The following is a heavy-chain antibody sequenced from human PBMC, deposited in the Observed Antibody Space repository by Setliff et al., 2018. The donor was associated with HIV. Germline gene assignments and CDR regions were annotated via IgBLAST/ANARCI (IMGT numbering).Heavy chain of an antibody. Sequence: GGSLRLSCAASGFIFNNHGMHWVRQAPGKGLGWVTFIEFDGSDKYYVDSVKGRFTISRDNSKSMLYLQMNSLRVEDTAMYYCARNPQGSYWVTRYGMDVWGRGTTVTVSS. D-gene: IGHD3-10*01. J-gene: IGHJ6*02. CDR3: ARNPQGSYWVTRYGMDV. V-gene: IGHV3-30*02. CDR2: IEFDGSDK. CDR1: GFIFNNHG.